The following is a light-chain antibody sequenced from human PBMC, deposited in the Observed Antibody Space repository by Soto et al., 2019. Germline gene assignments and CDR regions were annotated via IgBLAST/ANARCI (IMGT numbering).Light chain of an antibody. CDR1: QSVSSN. CDR2: DAS. V-gene: IGKV3-15*01. J-gene: IGKJ1*01. CDR3: QQSRT. Sequence: EIVMTQSPATLSVSPGERATLSCRASQSVSSNLAWYQQKPGQAPRLLIYDASTRATGIPARFSGSGSGTEFTLTISSLQSEDFAVYYCQQSRTFGQGTKVEIK.